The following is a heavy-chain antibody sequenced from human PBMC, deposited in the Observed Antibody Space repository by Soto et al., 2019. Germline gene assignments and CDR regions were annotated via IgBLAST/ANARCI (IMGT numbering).Heavy chain of an antibody. CDR3: ARQTTYSSSWYDY. CDR2: IYSSGST. CDR1: GGSISNYY. V-gene: IGHV4-4*07. D-gene: IGHD6-13*01. J-gene: IGHJ4*03. Sequence: SETLSLTCTVSGGSISNYYWTWIRQPAGKGLEWIGRIYSSGSTNYNSSLKSRVTMSVDTSKNQFSLKLTSVTAADTAVYYCARQTTYSSSWYDYWGQGTMVTVSS.